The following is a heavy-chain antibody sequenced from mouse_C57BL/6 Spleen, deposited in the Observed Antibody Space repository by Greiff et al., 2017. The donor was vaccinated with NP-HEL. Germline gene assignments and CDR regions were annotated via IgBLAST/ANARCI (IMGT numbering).Heavy chain of an antibody. CDR1: GYTFTDYY. CDR2: INPNNGGT. D-gene: IGHD1-1*01. V-gene: IGHV1-26*01. CDR3: ARITTVVAGDY. Sequence: VQLQQSGPELVKPGASVKISCKASGYTFTDYYMNWVKQSHGKSLEWIGSINPNNGGTSYNQKFKGKATLTVDKCSSTADMELRSLTSEDSAVYYCARITTVVAGDYWGQGTTLTVSS. J-gene: IGHJ2*01.